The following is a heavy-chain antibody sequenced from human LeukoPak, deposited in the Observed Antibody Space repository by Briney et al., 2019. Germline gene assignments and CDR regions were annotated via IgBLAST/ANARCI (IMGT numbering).Heavy chain of an antibody. J-gene: IGHJ3*02. Sequence: PGGSLRLSCAASGFTFNTYAMSWVRQAPGKGLEWVSTISSSGGTTYYAGSVKGQFTISKDNSKKTLYLQMNSLRAEDTAVYYCAKGRSDSYYDAFDIWGQGTTVTVSS. D-gene: IGHD1-26*01. CDR3: AKGRSDSYYDAFDI. V-gene: IGHV3-23*01. CDR2: ISSSGGTT. CDR1: GFTFNTYA.